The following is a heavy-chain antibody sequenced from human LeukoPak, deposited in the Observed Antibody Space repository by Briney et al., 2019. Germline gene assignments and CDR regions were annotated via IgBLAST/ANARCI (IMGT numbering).Heavy chain of an antibody. J-gene: IGHJ3*02. D-gene: IGHD1-1*01. V-gene: IGHV1-2*02. Sequence: ASVKVSCKASGYTFTAYYMHWVRQAPGQGLEWMGWINPNSGGTNYAQKFQGRVTMTRDTSISTAYMELSRLRSDDTAVYYCARVYNWNYVGDDAFDIWGQGTMVTVSS. CDR2: INPNSGGT. CDR1: GYTFTAYY. CDR3: ARVYNWNYVGDDAFDI.